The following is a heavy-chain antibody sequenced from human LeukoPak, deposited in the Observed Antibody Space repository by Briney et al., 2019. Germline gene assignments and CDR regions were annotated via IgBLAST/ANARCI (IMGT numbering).Heavy chain of an antibody. CDR3: ARSGRYYSTSNYYYYMDV. D-gene: IGHD4-11*01. V-gene: IGHV3-20*04. Sequence: GGSLRLSCAASGFTFDDYGMSWVRQAPGKGLEWVSGINWNGGSTGYADSVNGRFTISRDNAKSSLYLQMNSLRAEDTALYYCARSGRYYSTSNYYYYMDVWGKGTTVTVSS. J-gene: IGHJ6*03. CDR2: INWNGGST. CDR1: GFTFDDYG.